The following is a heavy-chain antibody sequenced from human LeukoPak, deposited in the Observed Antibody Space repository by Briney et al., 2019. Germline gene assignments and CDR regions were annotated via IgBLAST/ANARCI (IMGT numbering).Heavy chain of an antibody. CDR2: IYSSGRT. CDR3: ARDGSDNGGLFDY. D-gene: IGHD1-1*01. V-gene: IGHV4-39*07. J-gene: IGHJ4*02. Sequence: SETLSLTCIVSGGSISSSSYYWGWIRQPPGKGLEWIGNIYSSGRTYYNPSLKSRVTISVDTSKNQFSLTLPSVTAADTAVYFCARDGSDNGGLFDYWGQGTLVTVSS. CDR1: GGSISSSSYY.